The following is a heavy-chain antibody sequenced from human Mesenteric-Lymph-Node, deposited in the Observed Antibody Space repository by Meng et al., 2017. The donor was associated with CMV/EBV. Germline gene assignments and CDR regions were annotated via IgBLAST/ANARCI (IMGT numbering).Heavy chain of an antibody. D-gene: IGHD6-13*01. V-gene: IGHV4-61*01. J-gene: IGHJ5*02. CDR1: GGSVSSGSYY. CDR3: ARVGGAASSWYDNPALAGRPALNWFDP. Sequence: SETLSLTCTVSGGSVSSGSYYWSWIRQPPGKGLEWIGYVYYSGSTNYNPSLKSRVTISVDTSKNQFSLKLSSVTAADTAVYYCARVGGAASSWYDNPALAGRPALNWFDPWGQGTLVTVSS. CDR2: VYYSGST.